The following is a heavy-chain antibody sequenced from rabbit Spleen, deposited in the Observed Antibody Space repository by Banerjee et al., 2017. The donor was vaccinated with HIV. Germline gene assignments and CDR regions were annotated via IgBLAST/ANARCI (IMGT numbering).Heavy chain of an antibody. V-gene: IGHV1S45*01. D-gene: IGHD2-1*01. J-gene: IGHJ4*01. CDR3: ARGVLGNNGGYPAYFNL. CDR1: GFSFSTSYW. Sequence: QEQLEESGGDLVKPEASLTLTCTASGFSFSTSYWICWVRQAPGKGLEWIACINAGSSGGTYYASWAKGRFTISKTSSTTVTLQMPSLTVADTATYFCARGVLGNNGGYPAYFNLGGPGTLVTVS. CDR2: INAGSSGGT.